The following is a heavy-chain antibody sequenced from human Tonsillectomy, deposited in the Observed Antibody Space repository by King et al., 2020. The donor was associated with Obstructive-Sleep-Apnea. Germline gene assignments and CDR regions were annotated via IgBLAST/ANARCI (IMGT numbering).Heavy chain of an antibody. CDR1: GFSFNNYW. D-gene: IGHD2-21*01. Sequence: VQLVESGGGLVQPGGALRLSCAASGFSFNNYWMHWVRQAPGKGLVWVSYIKSDGTATEHAGTGKGRFTISRDNAKNTLYLQISSLRAEDTAVYYCARSNGLDVWGQGTTVTVSS. V-gene: IGHV3-74*02. CDR3: ARSNGLDV. J-gene: IGHJ6*02. CDR2: IKSDGTAT.